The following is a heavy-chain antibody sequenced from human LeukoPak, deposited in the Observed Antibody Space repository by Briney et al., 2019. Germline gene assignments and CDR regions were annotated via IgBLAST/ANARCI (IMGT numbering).Heavy chain of an antibody. J-gene: IGHJ6*03. V-gene: IGHV5-51*01. CDR1: GYSFAGYW. CDR3: ARLGCSSTSCYRPSNHMDV. Sequence: GESLKISCKGSGYSFAGYWIGWVRQMPGKGLEWMGIIYPGDSDIRYRPSFQGQVTISADKSINTAYLQWSSLKASDTAMYYCARLGCSSTSCYRPSNHMDVWGKGTTVTVSS. D-gene: IGHD2-2*01. CDR2: IYPGDSDI.